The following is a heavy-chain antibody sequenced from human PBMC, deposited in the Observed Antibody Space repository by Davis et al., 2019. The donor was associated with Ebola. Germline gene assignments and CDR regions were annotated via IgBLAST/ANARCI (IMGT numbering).Heavy chain of an antibody. CDR2: IKQDGSEK. V-gene: IGHV3-7*03. Sequence: GGSLRLSCAASGFTFSSYWMSWVRQAPGKGLEWVANIKQDGSEKYYVDSVKGRFTIPRDNAKNSLYLQMNSLRAEDTALYYCAKGPLRFLEWLPADYWGQGTLVTVSS. CDR1: GFTFSSYW. J-gene: IGHJ4*02. D-gene: IGHD3-3*01. CDR3: AKGPLRFLEWLPADY.